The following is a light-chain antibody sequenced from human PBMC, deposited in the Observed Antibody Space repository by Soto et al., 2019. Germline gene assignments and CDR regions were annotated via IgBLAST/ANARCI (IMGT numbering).Light chain of an antibody. CDR1: SSDVGGYNY. CDR3: RSYTGTGTLV. J-gene: IGLJ1*01. V-gene: IGLV2-14*01. CDR2: EVS. Sequence: HSALTQPASVSGSPGQSITISCSGTSSDVGGYNYVSWYQQHPVKAPKLMIYEVSNRPSGVSNRFSGSKSGNTASLTISGLQVEDEADYTCRSYTGTGTLVIGNGTKFTV.